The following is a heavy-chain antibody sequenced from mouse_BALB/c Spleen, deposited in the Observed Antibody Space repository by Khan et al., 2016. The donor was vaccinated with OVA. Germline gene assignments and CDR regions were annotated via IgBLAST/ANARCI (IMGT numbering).Heavy chain of an antibody. Sequence: EVQLQESGPGLVKPSQSLSLTCTVTGYSITSNYAWNWIRQFPGNKLEWMGYISYSGSTSYNPYLKSRISITRDPSKNPFFLQLNSVTTEDTATYYCARGNYYGYAMDYWGQGTSVTVSS. CDR1: GYSITSNYA. J-gene: IGHJ4*01. CDR2: ISYSGST. V-gene: IGHV3-2*02. D-gene: IGHD1-1*01. CDR3: ARGNYYGYAMDY.